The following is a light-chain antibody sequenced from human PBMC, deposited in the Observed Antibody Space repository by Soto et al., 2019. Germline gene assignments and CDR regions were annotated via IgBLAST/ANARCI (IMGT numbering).Light chain of an antibody. V-gene: IGKV3-20*01. CDR1: ESVSSSY. CDR3: HQCRTTPPFT. CDR2: STS. Sequence: EIVLTQSPGTLSLSPGERATLSCWASESVSSSYLAWYQQKPGQAPRLLIHSTSTRAPDIPDRFSGSGSGTHFALTISRLEPEDCAVYYCHQCRTTPPFTFGPGTRVDIK. J-gene: IGKJ3*01.